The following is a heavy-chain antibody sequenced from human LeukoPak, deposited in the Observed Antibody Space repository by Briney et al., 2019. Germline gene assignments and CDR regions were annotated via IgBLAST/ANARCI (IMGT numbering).Heavy chain of an antibody. Sequence: GGSQSLSCAASGLTVSSYAMSWVRQAPGKGLEWVSAISGSGGGTSYADSVKGRFTISRDNSKNTLSLQMNSLRAEDTAVYYCAKDAYTSSWYRFDPWGQGTLVTVSS. CDR2: ISGSGGGT. J-gene: IGHJ5*02. V-gene: IGHV3-23*01. CDR3: AKDAYTSSWYRFDP. D-gene: IGHD6-13*01. CDR1: GLTVSSYA.